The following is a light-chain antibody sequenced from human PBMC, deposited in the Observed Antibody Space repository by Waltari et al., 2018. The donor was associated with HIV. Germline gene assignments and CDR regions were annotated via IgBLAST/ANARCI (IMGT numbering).Light chain of an antibody. Sequence: QSVLTQPPSVSGTPGQRVTISCSGSSSNIGSKTINWYQQLPGTAPKLLIYNNNQRPSGVPDGFSGSKSGTSASLAISGLQSEDEADYYCAAWDGSVNYSPVVFGGGTKLTVL. V-gene: IGLV1-44*01. CDR2: NNN. CDR1: SSNIGSKT. CDR3: AAWDGSVNYSPVV. J-gene: IGLJ2*01.